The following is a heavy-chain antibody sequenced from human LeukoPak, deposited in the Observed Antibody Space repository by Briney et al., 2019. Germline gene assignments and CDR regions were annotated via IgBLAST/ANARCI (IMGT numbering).Heavy chain of an antibody. V-gene: IGHV3-23*01. J-gene: IGHJ4*02. CDR1: GFTFSSYA. CDR2: ISGSGNRT. D-gene: IGHD1-26*01. CDR3: AKGADYGIVGATTFDY. Sequence: PGGSLRLSCAASGFTFSSYAMSWVRQAPGKGLEWVSSISGSGNRTYYADSVKGRFTISRDNSKNTLFLQMNSLRAEDTAVYYCAKGADYGIVGATTFDYWGQGTLVTVSS.